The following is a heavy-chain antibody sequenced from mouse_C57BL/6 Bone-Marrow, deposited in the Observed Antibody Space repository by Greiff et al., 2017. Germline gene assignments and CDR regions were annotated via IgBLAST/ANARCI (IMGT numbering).Heavy chain of an antibody. CDR3: AIGGNYPFVY. CDR1: GYNFTNYW. CDR2: INPGSGDT. Sequence: VQLQQSGAELAKPGASVKLSCKASGYNFTNYWMHWVKQRPGQGLEWIGYINPGSGDTKYNPKFKDKATVTADKSSSTAYMQLSSLTYEDSAVYDCAIGGNYPFVYGGQGTLVTVSA. V-gene: IGHV1-7*01. D-gene: IGHD2-1*01. J-gene: IGHJ3*01.